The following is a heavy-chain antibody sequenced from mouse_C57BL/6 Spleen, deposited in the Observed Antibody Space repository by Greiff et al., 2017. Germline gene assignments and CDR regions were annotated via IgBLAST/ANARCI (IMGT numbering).Heavy chain of an antibody. CDR1: GFNIKDDY. CDR2: IDPENGDT. V-gene: IGHV14-4*01. J-gene: IGHJ2*01. D-gene: IGHD2-2*01. CDR3: TGGLRRGY. Sequence: EVQLQQSGAELVRPGASVKLSCTASGFNIKDDYMHWVKQRPEQGLEWIGWIDPENGDTEYASKFQGKATITAATSSNTAYLQLSSLTSEDTAVYYCTGGLRRGYWGQGTTLTVSS.